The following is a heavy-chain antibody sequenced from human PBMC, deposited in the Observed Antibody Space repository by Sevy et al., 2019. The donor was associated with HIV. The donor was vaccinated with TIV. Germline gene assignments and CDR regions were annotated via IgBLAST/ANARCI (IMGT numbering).Heavy chain of an antibody. CDR3: AGAVPAAKSHWLDP. D-gene: IGHD2-2*01. CDR2: IYYSGST. V-gene: IGHV4-59*01. J-gene: IGHJ5*02. CDR1: GGSISSYY. Sequence: SETLSLTCTVFGGSISSYYWRWIRQPPGKGLEWIGYIYYSGSTNYNPPLKSRVTISVDTSKNQFSLKLSSVTAADTAVYYCAGAVPAAKSHWLDPWGQGTLATVSS.